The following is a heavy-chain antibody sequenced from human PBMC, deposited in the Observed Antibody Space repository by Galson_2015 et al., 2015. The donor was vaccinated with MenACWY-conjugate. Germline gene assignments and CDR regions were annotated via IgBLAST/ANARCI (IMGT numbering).Heavy chain of an antibody. CDR1: GFTFSSHG. CDR2: ISKDGSNE. CDR3: AKDVSVTTSPDY. V-gene: IGHV3-30*18. D-gene: IGHD4-17*01. Sequence: SLRLSCAASGFTFSSHGLHWVRQAPGKGLEWVAVISKDGSNEYYADSVKGRFTISRDNSKNTLFLQMNSLRAEDTAMYYCAKDVSVTTSPDYWGQGTLVTVSS. J-gene: IGHJ4*02.